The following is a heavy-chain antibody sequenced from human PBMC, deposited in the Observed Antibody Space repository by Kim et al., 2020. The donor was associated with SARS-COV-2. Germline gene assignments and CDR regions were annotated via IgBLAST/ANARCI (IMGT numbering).Heavy chain of an antibody. D-gene: IGHD5-12*01. V-gene: IGHV3-30-3*01. CDR3: ARDVYSGYGTTYMDV. CDR1: GFTFSSYA. CDR2: ISYDGSNK. J-gene: IGHJ6*03. Sequence: GGSLRLSCAASGFTFSSYAMHWVRQAPGKGLEWVAVISYDGSNKYYADSVKGRFTISRDNSKNTLYLQMNSLRAEDTAVYYCARDVYSGYGTTYMDVWGKGTTVTVSS.